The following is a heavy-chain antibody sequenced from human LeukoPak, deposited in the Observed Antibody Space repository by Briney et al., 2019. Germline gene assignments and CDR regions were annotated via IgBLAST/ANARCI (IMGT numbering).Heavy chain of an antibody. CDR1: GLNFDDSA. D-gene: IGHD1-26*01. CDR2: ISADGGST. Sequence: GGSLRLSCVASGLNFDDSAMHWVRQAPGKGLEWVSLISADGGSTFSADSVKGRFSISRDNSKNSLYLQMNSLRSEDTAMYYCARHLGGSYFDYWGQGTLVTVSS. CDR3: ARHLGGSYFDY. J-gene: IGHJ4*02. V-gene: IGHV3-43*02.